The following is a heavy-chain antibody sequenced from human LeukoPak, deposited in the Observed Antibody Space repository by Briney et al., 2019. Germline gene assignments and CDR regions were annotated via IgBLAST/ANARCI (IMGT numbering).Heavy chain of an antibody. CDR3: ARDEYSGLYYYMDV. J-gene: IGHJ6*03. CDR1: GFSFSSYE. D-gene: IGHD5-12*01. V-gene: IGHV3-48*03. CDR2: IGSTTNSI. Sequence: GSLRLSCAASGFSFSSYEMNWVRQAPGKGLEWASYIGSTTNSIYYADSVKGRFTISRDNAKKSLHLQMNSLRAEDTAVYYCARDEYSGLYYYMDVWGKGTTVTVSS.